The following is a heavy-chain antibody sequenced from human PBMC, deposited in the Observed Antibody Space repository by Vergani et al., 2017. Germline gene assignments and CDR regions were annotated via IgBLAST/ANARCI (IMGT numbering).Heavy chain of an antibody. CDR2: INHSGST. Sequence: QVQLQESGPGLVKPSQTLSLTCAVYGGSFSGYYWSWIRQPPGKGLEWIGEINHSGSTNYNPSLKSRVTISVDTSKNQFSLKLSSVTAADTAVYYCATGYCSGGSCHTTYGMDVWGQGP. J-gene: IGHJ6*02. D-gene: IGHD2-15*01. CDR3: ATGYCSGGSCHTTYGMDV. CDR1: GGSFSGYY. V-gene: IGHV4-34*09.